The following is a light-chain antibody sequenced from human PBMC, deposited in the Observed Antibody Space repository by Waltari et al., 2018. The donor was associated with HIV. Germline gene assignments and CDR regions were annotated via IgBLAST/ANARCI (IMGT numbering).Light chain of an antibody. Sequence: EIVMTQSPITLSVSPGERATFSCRASQSVATNLALYQQKPGQSPRLLIYGAFTRAPGVPPRFTGSGSGTEFTLTITSLQSEDFAVYYCQQYDLWPPITFGQGTRLELK. V-gene: IGKV3-15*01. CDR3: QQYDLWPPIT. J-gene: IGKJ5*01. CDR2: GAF. CDR1: QSVATN.